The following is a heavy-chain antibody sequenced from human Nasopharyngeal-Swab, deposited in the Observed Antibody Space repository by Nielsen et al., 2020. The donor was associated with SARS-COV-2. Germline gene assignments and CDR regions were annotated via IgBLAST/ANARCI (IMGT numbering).Heavy chain of an antibody. V-gene: IGHV3-23*01. CDR2: ISPSGGST. Sequence: ASLKISCAVSGFSFTTSAMSWVRQAPGKGLEWVSVISPSGGSTYYADSVKGRFTISRDNSKDTQFLQMNSLRAEDTAVYYCAKLDYSSAFFDYWGQGSLVTVSS. J-gene: IGHJ4*02. D-gene: IGHD2-21*01. CDR1: GFSFTTSA. CDR3: AKLDYSSAFFDY.